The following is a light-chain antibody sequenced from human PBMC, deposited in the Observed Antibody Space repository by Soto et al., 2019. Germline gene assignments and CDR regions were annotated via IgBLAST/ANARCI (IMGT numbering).Light chain of an antibody. V-gene: IGKV3-20*01. CDR1: QSVSSSY. CDR3: QQYGSSPIT. J-gene: IGKJ5*01. Sequence: ILLTQSPGTLALSPGERATLSCRASQSVSSSYLAWYQQKPGQAPRLLIYGASTRATGIPDRFSGSGSGTDFTLTISRLEPVDYAVYYCQQYGSSPITVGQGTRLEIK. CDR2: GAS.